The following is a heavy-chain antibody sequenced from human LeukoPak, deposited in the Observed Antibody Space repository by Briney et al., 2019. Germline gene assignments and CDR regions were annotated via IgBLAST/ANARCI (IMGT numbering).Heavy chain of an antibody. D-gene: IGHD3-22*01. V-gene: IGHV4-34*01. CDR2: INHSGST. CDR1: GGSFSGYY. CDR3: ARTRDSSGYRYYYYYGLDV. J-gene: IGHJ6*02. Sequence: PSETLSLTCAVYGGSFSGYYWNWIRQPPGKGLEWIGEINHSGSTNYNPSLKSRVTISVDTSKIQFSLKLASVTAADTAVYYCARTRDSSGYRYYYYYGLDVWGQGTTVTVS.